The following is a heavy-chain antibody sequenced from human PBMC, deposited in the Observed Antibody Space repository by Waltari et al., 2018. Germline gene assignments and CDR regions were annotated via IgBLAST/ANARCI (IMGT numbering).Heavy chain of an antibody. J-gene: IGHJ6*03. Sequence: QVQLQESGPGLVKPSETLSLTCTVSGGSISSYYWSWIRQPAGKGLEWIGRIYTSGSTNYNPSLKSRVTMSVDTSKNQFSLKRSSVTAADTAVYYCARDLVRGDFLGEGYMDVWGKGTTVTVSS. D-gene: IGHD3-10*01. V-gene: IGHV4-4*07. CDR1: GGSISSYY. CDR2: IYTSGST. CDR3: ARDLVRGDFLGEGYMDV.